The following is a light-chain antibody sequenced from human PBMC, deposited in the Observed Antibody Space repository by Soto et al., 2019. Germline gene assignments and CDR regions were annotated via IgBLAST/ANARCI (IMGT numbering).Light chain of an antibody. J-gene: IGKJ1*01. V-gene: IGKV3-20*01. CDR2: GAS. CDR1: QSVSSY. Sequence: EIELTQSPGTLSSSPGERATLSCRVSQSVSSYLAWYQQKPGQAPRLLIYGASSRATGIPDRFSGSGSGTDFTLTISRLEPEDFAVYYCQQYGRTFGQGTKVDIK. CDR3: QQYGRT.